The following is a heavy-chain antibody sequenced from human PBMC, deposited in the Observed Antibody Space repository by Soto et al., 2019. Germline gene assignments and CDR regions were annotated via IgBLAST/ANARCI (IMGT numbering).Heavy chain of an antibody. J-gene: IGHJ4*02. D-gene: IGHD6-13*01. Sequence: RGESLKISCKGSGYSFTSYWISWVRQMPGKGLEWMGRIDPSDSYTNYSPSFQGHVTISADKSISTAYLQWSSLKASDTAMYYCARRRGAAAGIVDYWGQGTLVTVSS. CDR2: IDPSDSYT. V-gene: IGHV5-10-1*01. CDR1: GYSFTSYW. CDR3: ARRRGAAAGIVDY.